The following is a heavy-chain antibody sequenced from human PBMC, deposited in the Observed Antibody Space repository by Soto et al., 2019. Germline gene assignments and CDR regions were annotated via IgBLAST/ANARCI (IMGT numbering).Heavy chain of an antibody. Sequence: PSETLSLTCPVSGGSFSITNYYWGWIRQPPGKGLEWIGYIYYTGNTNYNPSLKSRVTISVDTSKNQFSRSLSSVTAADTAVYHCARHFSASGRYYQAFDYWGQGTLVTVSS. CDR1: GGSFSITNYY. V-gene: IGHV4-61*05. CDR3: ARHFSASGRYYQAFDY. CDR2: IYYTGNT. J-gene: IGHJ4*02. D-gene: IGHD3-10*01.